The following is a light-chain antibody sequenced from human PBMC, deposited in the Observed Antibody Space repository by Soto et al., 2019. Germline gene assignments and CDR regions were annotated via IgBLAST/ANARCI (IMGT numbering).Light chain of an antibody. CDR2: AAS. CDR3: QQLHSYPRT. V-gene: IGKV1-9*01. J-gene: IGKJ2*01. CDR1: QGISSY. Sequence: DIQLTQSPSFLSASVGDRVTSTCRASQGISSYLAWYQQKPGKAPKLLIYAASTLQSGVPSRFSGSGSGTEFTLTISSLQPEDFATYYCQQLHSYPRTFGQGTKLEIK.